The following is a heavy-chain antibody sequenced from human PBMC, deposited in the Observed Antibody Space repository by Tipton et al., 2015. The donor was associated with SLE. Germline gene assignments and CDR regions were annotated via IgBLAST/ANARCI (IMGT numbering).Heavy chain of an antibody. CDR1: GGSISTYY. D-gene: IGHD2-15*01. V-gene: IGHV4-59*08. J-gene: IGHJ5*02. CDR2: ISYSGST. CDR3: ARHEGWNCSGGSCYSGNWFDP. Sequence: TLSLTCTVSGGSISTYYWSWIRQPPGKGLEWIGYISYSGSTNYYPSLKSRVTISVDTSKNQFSLKLSSVTAADTAVYYCARHEGWNCSGGSCYSGNWFDPWGRGTLVTVSS.